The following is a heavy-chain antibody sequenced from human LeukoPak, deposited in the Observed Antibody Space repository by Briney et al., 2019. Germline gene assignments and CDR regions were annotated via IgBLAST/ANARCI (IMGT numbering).Heavy chain of an antibody. J-gene: IGHJ4*02. CDR3: ARRLSSSWSHDY. V-gene: IGHV3-23*01. Sequence: QSGGSLRLSCAASGFTFSSYAMSWVRQAPGKGLEWVSGISGSGASPYYADSVKGRFTISRDNSKNTLYLQMNSLRAEDTAVYYCARRLSSSWSHDYWGQGTLVTVSS. CDR2: ISGSGASP. D-gene: IGHD6-13*01. CDR1: GFTFSSYA.